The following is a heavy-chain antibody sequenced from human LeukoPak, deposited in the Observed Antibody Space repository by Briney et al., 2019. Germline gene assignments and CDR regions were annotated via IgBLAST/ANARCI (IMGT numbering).Heavy chain of an antibody. CDR3: ARDSGTVFGYYFDY. Sequence: GGSLRLSCAASGFTFSSYAMHWVRQAPGKGLEWVAVISYDGNNKYYADSVKGRFTISRDNSKNTLYLQMNSLRAEDTAVYYCARDSGTVFGYYFDYWGQGTLVTVSS. CDR2: ISYDGNNK. CDR1: GFTFSSYA. D-gene: IGHD1-26*01. J-gene: IGHJ4*02. V-gene: IGHV3-30-3*01.